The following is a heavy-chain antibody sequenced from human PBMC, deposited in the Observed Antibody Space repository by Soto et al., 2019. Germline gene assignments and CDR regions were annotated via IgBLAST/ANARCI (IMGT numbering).Heavy chain of an antibody. D-gene: IGHD1-1*01. CDR2: ISYDGSNK. V-gene: IGHV3-30-3*01. CDR3: ASPPAGYNWNDLPYYYYYGMDV. Sequence: GGSLRLSCAASGFTFSSYAMHWVRQAPGKGLEWVAVISYDGSNKYYADSVKGRFTISRDNSKNTLYLQMNSLRAEDTAVYYCASPPAGYNWNDLPYYYYYGMDVWGQGTTVTVSS. J-gene: IGHJ6*02. CDR1: GFTFSSYA.